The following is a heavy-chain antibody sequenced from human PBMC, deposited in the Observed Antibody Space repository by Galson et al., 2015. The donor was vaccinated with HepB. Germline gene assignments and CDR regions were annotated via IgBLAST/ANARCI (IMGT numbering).Heavy chain of an antibody. V-gene: IGHV3-7*03. CDR3: ARDWYYYDSSGHWYMDV. D-gene: IGHD3-22*01. J-gene: IGHJ6*03. Sequence: SLRLSCAASGFTFSNYWMSWVRQAPGKGLEWVANINQDGSEKYYVDSVRGRFTISRDNAKNSLYLQMNSLRAEDTAVYYCARDWYYYDSSGHWYMDVWGKGTTVTVSS. CDR1: GFTFSNYW. CDR2: INQDGSEK.